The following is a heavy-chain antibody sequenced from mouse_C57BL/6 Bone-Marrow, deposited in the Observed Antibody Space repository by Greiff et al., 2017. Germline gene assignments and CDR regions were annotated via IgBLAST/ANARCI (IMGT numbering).Heavy chain of an antibody. CDR3: ARGLDY. Sequence: QVQLQQPGAELVKPGASVKLSCKASGYTFTSYWMHWVKQRPGHGLEWIGMIHPNSGSTNYNAKFKSKDTLTVDKSSSTTYMQLSSLTSEDSAVYYCARGLDYWGQGTTLTVSS. CDR1: GYTFTSYW. J-gene: IGHJ2*01. CDR2: IHPNSGST. V-gene: IGHV1-64*01.